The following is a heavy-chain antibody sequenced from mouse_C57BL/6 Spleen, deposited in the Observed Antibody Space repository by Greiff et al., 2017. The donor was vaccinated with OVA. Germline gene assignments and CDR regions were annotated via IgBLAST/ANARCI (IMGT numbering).Heavy chain of an antibody. V-gene: IGHV5-17*01. J-gene: IGHJ4*01. CDR3: ARRPSYAMDY. Sequence: EMHLVESGGGLVKPGGSLKLSCAASGFTFSDYGMHWVRQAPEKGLEWVAYISSGSSTIYYADTVKGRFTISRDNAKNTLFLQMTSLRSEDTAMYYCARRPSYAMDYWGQGTSVTVSS. CDR2: ISSGSSTI. CDR1: GFTFSDYG.